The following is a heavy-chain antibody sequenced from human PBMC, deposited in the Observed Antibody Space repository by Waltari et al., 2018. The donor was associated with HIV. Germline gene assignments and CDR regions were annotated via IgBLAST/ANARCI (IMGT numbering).Heavy chain of an antibody. J-gene: IGHJ4*02. Sequence: QLQLQESGPGLVKPSETLSLTCPVSGGSISSSYYYWGWIRQPHGKGLEWIGGIYYSGSTYYNPSRKRRVTISVDTAKNQFSLKLSSVTAADTAVYYCARHSSVTKIHFDYWGQGTLVTVSS. CDR2: IYYSGST. V-gene: IGHV4-39*01. CDR1: GGSISSSYYY. CDR3: ARHSSVTKIHFDY. D-gene: IGHD4-4*01.